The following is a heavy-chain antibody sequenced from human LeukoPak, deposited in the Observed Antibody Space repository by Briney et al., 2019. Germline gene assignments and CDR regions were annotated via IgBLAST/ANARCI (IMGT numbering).Heavy chain of an antibody. D-gene: IGHD4-17*01. J-gene: IGHJ3*02. CDR1: GGTFSSYA. CDR3: ARLSVGIYGDYGDAFDI. CDR2: IIPIFGTA. V-gene: IGHV1-69*05. Sequence: SVKVSCKASGGTFSSYAISWVRQAPGQGLEWMGGIIPIFGTANYAQKFQGRVTITTDESTSTAYVELSSLGSEDTAVYYCARLSVGIYGDYGDAFDIWGQGTMVTVSS.